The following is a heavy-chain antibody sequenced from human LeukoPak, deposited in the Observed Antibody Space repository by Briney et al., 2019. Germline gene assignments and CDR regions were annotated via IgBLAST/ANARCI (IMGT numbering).Heavy chain of an antibody. J-gene: IGHJ4*02. V-gene: IGHV3-30*18. CDR1: GFTFSSYG. Sequence: GGSLRLSCAASGFTFSSYGMHWVRQAPGKGLEWVAVISYDGSNKYYADSVKGRFTISRDNSKNTLYLQMNSLRAEDTAVYYCVKDERGDTHWGQGTLVTVSS. CDR2: ISYDGSNK. CDR3: VKDERGDTH. D-gene: IGHD3-16*01.